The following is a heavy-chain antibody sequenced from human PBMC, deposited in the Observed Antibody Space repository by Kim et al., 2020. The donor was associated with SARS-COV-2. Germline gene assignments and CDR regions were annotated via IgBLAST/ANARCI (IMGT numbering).Heavy chain of an antibody. J-gene: IGHJ4*02. CDR2: VYYTGTT. V-gene: IGHV4-59*01. Sequence: SETLSLTCSVSSGSISHYYWSWVRQSPGKGLEWLGYVYYTGTTSYNPSLKSRVTISMDTSKNQFSLNLTSVTAADSAIYYCARDRGFSTPFDYWSRGILVTVSS. D-gene: IGHD5-12*01. CDR3: ARDRGFSTPFDY. CDR1: SGSISHYY.